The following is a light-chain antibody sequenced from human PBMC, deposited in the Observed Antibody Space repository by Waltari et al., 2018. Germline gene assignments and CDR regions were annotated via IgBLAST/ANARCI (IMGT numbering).Light chain of an antibody. CDR2: GAS. CDR1: QSVSSS. Sequence: EIVMTQSPATLSLSPGERATLSCRASQSVSSSLAWYQQKPGQAPRLLTYGASSRATGIPDRFSGSGSGTDFTLTISSLEPEDVAVYYCLQRSNWWTFGQGTKVEIK. J-gene: IGKJ1*01. V-gene: IGKV3-15*01. CDR3: LQRSNWWT.